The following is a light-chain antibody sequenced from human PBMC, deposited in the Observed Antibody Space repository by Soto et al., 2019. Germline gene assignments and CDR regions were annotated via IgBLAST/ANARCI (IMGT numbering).Light chain of an antibody. V-gene: IGLV3-25*03. Sequence: SYELTQPPSVSVSPGQTARITCSGDALPKQYAYWYRQKPGQAPVLVIYKDSERPSGIPERFSGSSSGTTVTLTISGVQAEDEADYYCQSADSSGTSRVFGGGTKLTVL. CDR3: QSADSSGTSRV. CDR2: KDS. CDR1: ALPKQY. J-gene: IGLJ3*02.